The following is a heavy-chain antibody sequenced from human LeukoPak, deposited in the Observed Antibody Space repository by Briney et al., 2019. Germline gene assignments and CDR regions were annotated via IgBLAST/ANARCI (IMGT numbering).Heavy chain of an antibody. Sequence: ASVKVSCKASGYTFTSYGISWVRQAPGQGLEWMGWISAYNGNTNYAQKLQGRVTMTTDTSTSTAYMELRSLRSDDTAVYYCARDQAVAVNYYYYGMDVWGRGTTVTVSS. CDR2: ISAYNGNT. V-gene: IGHV1-18*01. D-gene: IGHD6-19*01. CDR3: ARDQAVAVNYYYYGMDV. CDR1: GYTFTSYG. J-gene: IGHJ6*02.